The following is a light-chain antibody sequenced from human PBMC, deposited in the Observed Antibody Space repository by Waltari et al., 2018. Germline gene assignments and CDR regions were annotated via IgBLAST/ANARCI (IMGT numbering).Light chain of an antibody. V-gene: IGLV7-46*01. CDR2: DTT. J-gene: IGLJ3*02. CDR3: SLSYGTAGRV. Sequence: QAVVTQEPSLTVSPGGTVTLTCGPSTGAVTSGHSPYWFQQKPGQAPRTLIYDTTNRHSWTPARFSASLLGGKAALTLSGAQPEDEADYYCSLSYGTAGRVFGGGTKLTVL. CDR1: TGAVTSGHS.